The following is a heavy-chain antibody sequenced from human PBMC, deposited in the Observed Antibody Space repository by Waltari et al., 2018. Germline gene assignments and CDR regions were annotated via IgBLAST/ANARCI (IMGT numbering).Heavy chain of an antibody. Sequence: QVELQQWGAGRLKPSETLSLTCAVLGGSFNSYFGNWLRQPPGKGLEWIGEINHSESTNYNPSLKSLLLLSLDTSKNQLSLNLTSLTAADTAVYYCARGAPLHSHTSSFLHDWGQGTLLPLSS. CDR1: GGSFNSYF. V-gene: IGHV4-34*01. D-gene: IGHD1-26*01. J-gene: IGHJ1*01. CDR2: INHSEST. CDR3: ARGAPLHSHTSSFLHD.